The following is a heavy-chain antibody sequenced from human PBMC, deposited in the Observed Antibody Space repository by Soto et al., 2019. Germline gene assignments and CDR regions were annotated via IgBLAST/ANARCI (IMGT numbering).Heavy chain of an antibody. CDR2: IIPLFGTA. V-gene: IGHV1-69*01. Sequence: QVQLVQSGAEVKKPGSSVKVSCKASGGTFSKYGIDWVRQAPGEGLEWMGGIIPLFGTANYAQKFQGRVTINADEATSTAYMELSSLRSEDTALYYCARQFDYDTSGYYYAYWGQGTLVTVSS. CDR1: GGTFSKYG. J-gene: IGHJ4*02. CDR3: ARQFDYDTSGYYYAY. D-gene: IGHD3-22*01.